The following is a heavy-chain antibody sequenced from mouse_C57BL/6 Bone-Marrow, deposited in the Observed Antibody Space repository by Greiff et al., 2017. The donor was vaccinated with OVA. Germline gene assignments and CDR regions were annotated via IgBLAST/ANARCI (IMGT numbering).Heavy chain of an antibody. D-gene: IGHD1-1*02. CDR1: GYTFTSYW. CDR2: IYPGSGST. J-gene: IGHJ4*01. CDR3: ARDGGNYLYYYAMDY. V-gene: IGHV1-55*01. Sequence: QVHVKQPGAELVKPGASVKMSCKASGYTFTSYWITWVKQRPGQGLEWIGDIYPGSGSTNYNEKFKSKATLTADTSSSTAYLQLSSLTSEDSAVYYCARDGGNYLYYYAMDYWGQGTSVTVSS.